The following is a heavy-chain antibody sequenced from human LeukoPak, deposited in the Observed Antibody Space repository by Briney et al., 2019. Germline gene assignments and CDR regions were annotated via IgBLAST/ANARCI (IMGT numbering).Heavy chain of an antibody. CDR1: GGSISSYY. CDR3: ARDSYPTVAAAGPNWGY. D-gene: IGHD6-13*01. V-gene: IGHV4-4*07. Sequence: PSETLSLTCTVSGGSISSYYWSWIRQPAGKGLEWIGRIYTSGSANYNPSLKSRVTMSVDTSKNQFSLKLSSVTAADTAVYYCARDSYPTVAAAGPNWGYWGQGTLVTVSS. CDR2: IYTSGSA. J-gene: IGHJ4*02.